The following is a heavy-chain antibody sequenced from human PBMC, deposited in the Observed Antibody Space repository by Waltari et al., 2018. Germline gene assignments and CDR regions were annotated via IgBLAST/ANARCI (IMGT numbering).Heavy chain of an antibody. CDR1: GFTFRSYA. CDR2: ISYDGSNK. D-gene: IGHD6-13*01. V-gene: IGHV3-30-3*01. J-gene: IGHJ6*02. CDR3: ARDSSSCRMDV. Sequence: QVQLVESGGGVVQPGRSLRLSCAASGFTFRSYAMHWVRQAPGKGLEWVAVISYDGSNKYYADSVKGRFTIARDNSKNTLYLQMNSLRAEDTAVYYCARDSSSCRMDVWGPGTTVTVSS.